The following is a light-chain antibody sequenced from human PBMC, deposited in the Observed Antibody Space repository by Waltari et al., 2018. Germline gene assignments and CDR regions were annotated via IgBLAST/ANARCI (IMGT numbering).Light chain of an antibody. CDR1: QSVSSY. CDR3: QQRSNWPIT. CDR2: DAS. J-gene: IGKJ3*01. V-gene: IGKV3-11*01. Sequence: EILLTQSPATLSLSPGERATLSCRASQSVSSYLAWYRQKPGQAPRLLIYDASNRATGIPPRFSGSVSGTDFTLTISSLEPEDFAVYYCQQRSNWPITFGPGTKVDIK.